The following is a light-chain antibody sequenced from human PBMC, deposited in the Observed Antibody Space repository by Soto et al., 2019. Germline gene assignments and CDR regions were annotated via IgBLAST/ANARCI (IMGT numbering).Light chain of an antibody. V-gene: IGKV3-15*01. CDR3: QQFSSYPLT. J-gene: IGKJ4*01. Sequence: EIVMTQSPATLSVSPGERATLSCRASQSVSSNLAWYQQKPGQAPRLLIYGASTRATGIPARFSGSGSGTEFTLTISSLQSEDFAVYYCQQFSSYPLTFGGRTKVDI. CDR1: QSVSSN. CDR2: GAS.